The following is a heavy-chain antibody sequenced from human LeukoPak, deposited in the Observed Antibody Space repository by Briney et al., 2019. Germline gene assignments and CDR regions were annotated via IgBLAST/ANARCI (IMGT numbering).Heavy chain of an antibody. CDR3: ARSRTIFGPVKH. Sequence: ASVKVSCKASGYTFTSYGISWVRQAPGQGLEWMGWISAYNGNSNYAQKLQGRVTMTTDTSTSTAYMELRSLRSDDTAVYYCARSRTIFGPVKHWGQGTLVTVSS. J-gene: IGHJ1*01. D-gene: IGHD3-3*01. CDR1: GYTFTSYG. CDR2: ISAYNGNS. V-gene: IGHV1-18*01.